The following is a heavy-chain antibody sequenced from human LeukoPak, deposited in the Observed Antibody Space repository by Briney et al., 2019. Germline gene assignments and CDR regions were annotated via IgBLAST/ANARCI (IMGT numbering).Heavy chain of an antibody. CDR2: ISNSGTTI. CDR3: ARAPGSSSWHEGGY. J-gene: IGHJ4*02. CDR1: GFTFSSYE. D-gene: IGHD6-13*01. V-gene: IGHV3-48*03. Sequence: GGSLRLSCVVSGFTFSSYEMNWVRQAPGKGLEWVSYISNSGTTIYYADSVKGRFTISRDNAKNSLYLQMNSLRAEDTAVYYCARAPGSSSWHEGGYWGQGTLGTVSA.